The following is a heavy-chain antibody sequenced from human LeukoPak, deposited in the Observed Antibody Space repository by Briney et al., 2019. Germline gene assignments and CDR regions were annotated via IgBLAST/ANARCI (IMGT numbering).Heavy chain of an antibody. CDR1: GFTFSSYD. CDR2: IGTAGDT. J-gene: IGHJ4*02. D-gene: IGHD6-13*01. CDR3: ARDQQQLVGEY. V-gene: IGHV3-13*01. Sequence: GGSLRLSCAASGFTFSSYDMHWVRQATGKGLEWVSAIGTAGDTYYPGSVKGRFTISRENAKNSLYLQMNSLRAGDTAVYYRARDQQQLVGEYWGQGTLVTVSS.